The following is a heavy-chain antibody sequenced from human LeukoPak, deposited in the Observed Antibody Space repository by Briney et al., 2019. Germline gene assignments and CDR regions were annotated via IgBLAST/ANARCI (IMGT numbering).Heavy chain of an antibody. CDR2: INPNSGGT. CDR3: ARDQRSLPSFYFDY. CDR1: GYTFTGYY. V-gene: IGHV1-2*02. Sequence: GASVKVSCKASGYTFTGYYMHWVRQAPGQGLEWMGWINPNSGGTNYAQKFQGRVTMTRDTSISTAYMELSRLRSDDTAVYYCARDQRSLPSFYFDYWGQGTLVTVSS. D-gene: IGHD3-16*02. J-gene: IGHJ4*02.